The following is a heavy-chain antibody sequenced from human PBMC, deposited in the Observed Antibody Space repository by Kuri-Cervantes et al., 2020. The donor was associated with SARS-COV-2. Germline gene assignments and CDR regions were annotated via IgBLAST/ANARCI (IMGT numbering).Heavy chain of an antibody. V-gene: IGHV4-59*01. CDR3: SGRVDFSSVDY. CDR1: GGSFSGYY. J-gene: IGHJ4*02. D-gene: IGHD3/OR15-3a*01. CDR2: VSYNGAT. Sequence: SETLSLTCAVYGGSFSGYYLTWIRQPPGKGLEWIGYVSYNGATAYNPALKSRVTMSLDTSKNQSSLRLSSVTAADTAVYYCSGRVDFSSVDYWGQGTLVTVSS.